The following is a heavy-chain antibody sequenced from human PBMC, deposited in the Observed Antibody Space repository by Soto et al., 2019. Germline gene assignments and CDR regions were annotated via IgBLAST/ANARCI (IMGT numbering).Heavy chain of an antibody. CDR1: GFTFSNYA. V-gene: IGHV3-23*01. Sequence: GGSLRLSCAASGFTFSNYALNWVRHAPGKGLEWVSGISGGGGGTHYTDSVKGRFTISRDNSKNTLYLQMNSLRAEDTAVYYCAKDGRRWDLPADYWGQGALVTVSS. J-gene: IGHJ4*02. CDR2: ISGGGGGT. CDR3: AKDGRRWDLPADY. D-gene: IGHD1-26*01.